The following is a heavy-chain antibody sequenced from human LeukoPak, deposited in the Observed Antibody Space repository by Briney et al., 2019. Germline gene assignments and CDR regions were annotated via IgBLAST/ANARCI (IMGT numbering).Heavy chain of an antibody. CDR1: GGTFSSYA. CDR3: ARESVTTRGFDY. Sequence: AASVKVSCKASGGTFSSYAISWVRQAPGQGLEWMGGIIPIFGTANYAQKFQGRVTITTDESTSTAYMELSSLRSEDTAVYYCARESVTTRGFDYWGQGTLVTVSS. D-gene: IGHD4-11*01. V-gene: IGHV1-69*05. J-gene: IGHJ4*02. CDR2: IIPIFGTA.